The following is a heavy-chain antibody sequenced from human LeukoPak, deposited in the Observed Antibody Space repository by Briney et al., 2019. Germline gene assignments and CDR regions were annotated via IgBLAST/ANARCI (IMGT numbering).Heavy chain of an antibody. D-gene: IGHD1-26*01. CDR1: GFTFSSYS. V-gene: IGHV3-21*04. CDR3: AKDSPRYSGSY. J-gene: IGHJ4*02. Sequence: GGSLRLSCAASGFTFSSYSMNWVRQAPGKGLEWVSSISSSSSYIYYADSVKGRFTFSRDNAKNSLYLQMNSLRAEDTAVYYCAKDSPRYSGSYWGQGTLVTVSS. CDR2: ISSSSSYI.